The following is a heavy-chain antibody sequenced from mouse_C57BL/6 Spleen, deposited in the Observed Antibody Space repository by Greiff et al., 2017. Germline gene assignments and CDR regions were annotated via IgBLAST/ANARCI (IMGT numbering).Heavy chain of an antibody. CDR1: GYTFTDYN. J-gene: IGHJ3*01. D-gene: IGHD2-3*01. CDR2: INPNNGGT. CDR3: GRDDGYYTFFAY. Sequence: EVQLQQSGPELVKPGASVKIPCKASGYTFTDYNMDWVKQSHGKSLEWIGDINPNNGGTNYNQKFKGKATLTVDKSSSTAYMALRSLTSEYSAVYYCGRDDGYYTFFAYWGQGTLVTVSA. V-gene: IGHV1-18*01.